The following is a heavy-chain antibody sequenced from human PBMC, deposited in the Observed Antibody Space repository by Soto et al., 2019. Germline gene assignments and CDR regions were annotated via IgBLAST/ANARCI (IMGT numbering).Heavy chain of an antibody. J-gene: IGHJ6*02. V-gene: IGHV3-48*03. CDR2: ISSSGSTI. Sequence: GGSLRLSCAASGFTFSSYEMNWVRQAPGKGLEWVSYISSSGSTIYYADSVKGRFTISRDNAKNSLYLQMNSLRAEDTAVYYCAGNKESTDSYGYDYDGMDVWGQGTTVTVSS. CDR3: AGNKESTDSYGYDYDGMDV. CDR1: GFTFSSYE. D-gene: IGHD5-18*01.